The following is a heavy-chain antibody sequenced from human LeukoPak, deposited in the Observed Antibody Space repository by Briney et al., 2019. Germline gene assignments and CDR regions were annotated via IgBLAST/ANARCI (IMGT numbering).Heavy chain of an antibody. Sequence: ASVKVSCKASGYAFTSYDINWVRQATGQGLECMGWMNPNSGNTGYAQKFQGRVTMTRNTSISTAYMELSSLRSGDTAVYYCARGRYYYDSSYGMDVWGQGTTVTVSS. CDR1: GYAFTSYD. CDR3: ARGRYYYDSSYGMDV. D-gene: IGHD3-22*01. J-gene: IGHJ6*02. V-gene: IGHV1-8*01. CDR2: MNPNSGNT.